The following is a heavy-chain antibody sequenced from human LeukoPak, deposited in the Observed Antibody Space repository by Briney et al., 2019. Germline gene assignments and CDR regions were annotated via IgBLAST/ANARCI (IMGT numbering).Heavy chain of an antibody. V-gene: IGHV4-39*07. CDR3: ARISIAAAQGDY. CDR1: GGSISSSSYF. Sequence: YPSETLSLTCTVSGGSISSSSYFWVWIRQPPGKGLEWIGSIYYSGSTYYNPSLKSRVTISVDTSKNQFSLKLSSVTAADTAVYYCARISIAAAQGDYWGQGTLATVSS. CDR2: IYYSGST. J-gene: IGHJ4*02. D-gene: IGHD6-13*01.